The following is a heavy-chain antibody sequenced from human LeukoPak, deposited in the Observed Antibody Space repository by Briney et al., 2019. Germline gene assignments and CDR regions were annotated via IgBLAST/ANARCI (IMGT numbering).Heavy chain of an antibody. CDR2: VEKNGKSV. CDR1: GLTFSTYW. J-gene: IGHJ5*01. D-gene: IGHD2-21*01. CDR3: ARDIPHNWLDS. Sequence: GGSLRLSCTASGLTFSTYWMHWVRQAPGKGLEWVARVEKNGKSVYADSVRGRFTISRDIATNMMYLQMSSLKADDTAVYYCARDIPHNWLDSWGQGTLVIVSS. V-gene: IGHV3-74*01.